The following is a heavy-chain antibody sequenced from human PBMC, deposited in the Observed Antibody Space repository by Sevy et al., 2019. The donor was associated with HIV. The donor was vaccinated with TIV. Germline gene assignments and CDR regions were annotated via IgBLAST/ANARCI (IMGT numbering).Heavy chain of an antibody. CDR1: GFTFSSFG. V-gene: IGHV3-33*01. CDR2: VYYDGKNA. J-gene: IGHJ4*02. D-gene: IGHD1-26*01. Sequence: GGSLRLSCAASGFTFSSFGMHWARQAPGRGLEWVAIVYYDGKNAYYADSVKGRFSISRDNSKNILYLQMNSLRAEDTAVYYCARDLEEWELRYLGYWGQGTLVTVSS. CDR3: ARDLEEWELRYLGY.